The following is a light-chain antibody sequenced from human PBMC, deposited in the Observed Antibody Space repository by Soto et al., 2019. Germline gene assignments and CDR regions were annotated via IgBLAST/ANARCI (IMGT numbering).Light chain of an antibody. CDR3: QHYNNWPPFT. V-gene: IGKV3-15*01. CDR2: GAS. CDR1: QSVSNN. J-gene: IGKJ4*01. Sequence: EIVMTQSPATLSVSPGERVTLTCRASQSVSNNLAWYQQKPGQAPRLLIYGASIWATGIPARFSGSGSGTEFSLPIISLQSEDFAVYSCQHYNNWPPFTFGGGTKVEIK.